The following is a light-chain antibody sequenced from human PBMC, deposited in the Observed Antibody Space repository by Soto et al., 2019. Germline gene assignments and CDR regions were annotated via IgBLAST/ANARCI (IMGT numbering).Light chain of an antibody. CDR1: SSDIGVYDF. CDR3: CSYTSSSTVL. Sequence: QSALTQPASVSGSPGQSITISCTGTSSDIGVYDFVSWYQQHPAKAPKLLIYDVSYRPSGVSDRFSDSKSGNTASLTISGLQAEDEADYYCCSYTSSSTVLFGGGTKLTVL. V-gene: IGLV2-14*01. CDR2: DVS. J-gene: IGLJ2*01.